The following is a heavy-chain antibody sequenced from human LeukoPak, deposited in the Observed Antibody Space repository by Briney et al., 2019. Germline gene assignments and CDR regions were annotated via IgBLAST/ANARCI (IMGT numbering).Heavy chain of an antibody. CDR2: ISGSGGST. J-gene: IGHJ4*02. CDR1: GFTFSSYA. CDR3: AKIVVATRYFDY. V-gene: IGHV3-23*01. Sequence: GGSLRLSCSASGFTFSSYAMSWVRQAPGKGLEWVSAISGSGGSTYYADSVKGRFTISRDNSKNTLYLQMNSLRAEDTAVYYCAKIVVATRYFDYWGQGTLVTVSS. D-gene: IGHD5-12*01.